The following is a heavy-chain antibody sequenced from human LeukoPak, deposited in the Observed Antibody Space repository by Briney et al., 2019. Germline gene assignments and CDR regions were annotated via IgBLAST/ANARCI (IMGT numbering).Heavy chain of an antibody. V-gene: IGHV3-23*01. Sequence: GGSLRLSRAPSGFAFSNYAMSRVRRSPGPRLKWVSVVSYSVYTTWYADSVKGWFTISRDNSETSLFLQLNSLRAEDTAVYYCVKHFYNTGRWAFDVWGQGSMVTVSS. J-gene: IGHJ3*01. D-gene: IGHD2/OR15-2a*01. CDR3: VKHFYNTGRWAFDV. CDR1: GFAFSNYA. CDR2: VSYSVYTT.